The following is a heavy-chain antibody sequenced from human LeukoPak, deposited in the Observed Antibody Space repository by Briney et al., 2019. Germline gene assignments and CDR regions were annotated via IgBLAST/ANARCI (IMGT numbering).Heavy chain of an antibody. J-gene: IGHJ4*02. V-gene: IGHV3-33*01. Sequence: GESLKISCVASGFSFGFNTYGMQWVRQTPGKGLEWVAVIWYDGGIKYYGDAVKGRFTISRDNSKNTLYLQMNSLRAEDTAVYYCARDRSNNHFDNWGQGTLVTVPS. CDR1: GFSFGFNTYG. CDR2: IWYDGGIK. CDR3: ARDRSNNHFDN.